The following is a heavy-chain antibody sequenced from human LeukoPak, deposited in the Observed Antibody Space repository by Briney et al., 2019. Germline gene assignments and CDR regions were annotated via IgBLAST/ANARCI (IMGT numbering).Heavy chain of an antibody. J-gene: IGHJ4*02. V-gene: IGHV4-39*07. CDR2: INHSGST. D-gene: IGHD4/OR15-4a*01. CDR1: GGSVSSDSYY. Sequence: SETLSLTCTVSGGSVSSDSYYWSWIRQPPGKGLEWIGEINHSGSTNYNPSLKSRVTISVDTSKNQFSLKLSSVTAADTAVYYCARGFYGGYVDYWGQGTLVTVSS. CDR3: ARGFYGGYVDY.